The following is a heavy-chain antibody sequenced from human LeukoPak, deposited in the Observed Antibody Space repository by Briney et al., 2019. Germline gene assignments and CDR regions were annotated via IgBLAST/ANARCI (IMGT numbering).Heavy chain of an antibody. D-gene: IGHD1-7*01. CDR1: GFSFSTYA. CDR3: ARRRITGTTPDGSDI. V-gene: IGHV3-30*04. CDR2: IAYDRSDK. Sequence: AGSLRLSCAASGFSFSTYAMHWVRQAPGKGLEWVAVIAYDRSDKYYADSVKGRFTISRDNSKNTLYLQMNGLRAEDMAVYYCARRRITGTTPDGSDIWGQGTMVTVPS. J-gene: IGHJ3*02.